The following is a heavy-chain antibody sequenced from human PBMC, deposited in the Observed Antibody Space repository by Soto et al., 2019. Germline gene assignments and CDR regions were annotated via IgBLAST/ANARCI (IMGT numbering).Heavy chain of an antibody. CDR1: GFTFSSYG. CDR3: AKGRGATSEFDY. V-gene: IGHV3-30*18. D-gene: IGHD5-12*01. CDR2: ISYDGSNK. J-gene: IGHJ4*02. Sequence: QVQLVESGGGVVQPGRSLRLSCAASGFTFSSYGMHWVRQAPGKGLEWVAVISYDGSNKYYADSVKGRFTISRDNSKNKQYPQMNRLRAEDTAVYYCAKGRGATSEFDYWGQGTPVTVSS.